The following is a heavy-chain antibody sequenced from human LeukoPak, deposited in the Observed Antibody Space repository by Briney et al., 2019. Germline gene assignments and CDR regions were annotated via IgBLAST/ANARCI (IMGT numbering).Heavy chain of an antibody. CDR3: ARAVQLERRALGY. Sequence: ASVKVSCKASGYTFTSYDINWVRQATGQGLEWIGWMNPNSGNTGYAQKFQGRVTITRNTSISTAYMELSSLRSEDTAVYYCARAVQLERRALGYWGQGTLVTVSS. D-gene: IGHD1-1*01. V-gene: IGHV1-8*03. J-gene: IGHJ4*02. CDR1: GYTFTSYD. CDR2: MNPNSGNT.